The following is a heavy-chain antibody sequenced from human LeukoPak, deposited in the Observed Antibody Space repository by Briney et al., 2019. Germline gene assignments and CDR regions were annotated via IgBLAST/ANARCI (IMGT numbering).Heavy chain of an antibody. Sequence: ASVTVSCKASGYTFTGYYMHWVRQAPGQGLEWMGWIDPNSDGTKYAQKFQGRVTMTRDTSVTTAYMELRRLTSDDAAVYFCARARQKHLWVSEGIDSWGQGTLVTVSS. V-gene: IGHV1-2*02. CDR3: ARARQKHLWVSEGIDS. D-gene: IGHD1-26*01. J-gene: IGHJ4*02. CDR1: GYTFTGYY. CDR2: IDPNSDGT.